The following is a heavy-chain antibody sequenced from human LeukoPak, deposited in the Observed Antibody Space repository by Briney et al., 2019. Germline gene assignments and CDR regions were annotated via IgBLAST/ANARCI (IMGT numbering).Heavy chain of an antibody. Sequence: PGGSLRLSCAASGFTFSDHYMDWVRQAPGKGLEWVGRSRVKANSYTAEFAASVKGRFTISRDNSKNTLYLQMNSLRAEDTAVYYCAKDRSRGVAAAGYSDYWGQGTLVTVSS. CDR1: GFTFSDHY. D-gene: IGHD6-13*01. CDR2: SRVKANSYTA. J-gene: IGHJ4*02. CDR3: AKDRSRGVAAAGYSDY. V-gene: IGHV3-72*01.